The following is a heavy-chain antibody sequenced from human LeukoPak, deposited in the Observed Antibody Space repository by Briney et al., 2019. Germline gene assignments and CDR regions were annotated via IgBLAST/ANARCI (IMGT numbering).Heavy chain of an antibody. CDR2: INPSGGST. Sequence: GASVKVSCKASGYTFTSYYMHWVRQAPGQGLEWMGIINPSGGSTSYAQKFQGRVTMTEDTSTDTAYMELSSLRSEDTAVYYCATLRRYQPRVNWFDPWGQGTLVTVSS. V-gene: IGHV1-46*01. CDR3: ATLRRYQPRVNWFDP. D-gene: IGHD2-2*01. CDR1: GYTFTSYY. J-gene: IGHJ5*02.